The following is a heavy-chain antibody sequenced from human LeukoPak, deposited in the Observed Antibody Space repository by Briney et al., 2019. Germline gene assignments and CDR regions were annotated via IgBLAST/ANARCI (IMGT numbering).Heavy chain of an antibody. CDR3: ARWSGYYSRFDY. CDR2: MNPNSGNT. J-gene: IGHJ4*02. D-gene: IGHD3-3*01. Sequence: ASVKVSCKASGYTFTSYDINWVRQATGQGLEWMGWMNPNSGNTGYAQKFQGRVTMTRNNSISTAYMELSSLRSEDTAMYYCARWSGYYSRFDYWGQGTLVTVSS. V-gene: IGHV1-8*01. CDR1: GYTFTSYD.